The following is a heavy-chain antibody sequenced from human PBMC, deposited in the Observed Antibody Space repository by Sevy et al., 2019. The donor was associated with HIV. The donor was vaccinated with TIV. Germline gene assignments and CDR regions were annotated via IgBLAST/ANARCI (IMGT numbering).Heavy chain of an antibody. CDR3: VRDTQFGFDY. V-gene: IGHV3-48*02. CDR2: FRSDSGVI. D-gene: IGHD3-16*01. CDR1: GFRFSDEP. Sequence: GGSLRLSCVASGFRFSDEPMNWVRQAPGKGLEWISNFRSDSGVISYADTVRGRFTVSRDNARNSLSLQLNSLRDEDTAFYYCVRDTQFGFDYWGQGTLVTVSS. J-gene: IGHJ4*02.